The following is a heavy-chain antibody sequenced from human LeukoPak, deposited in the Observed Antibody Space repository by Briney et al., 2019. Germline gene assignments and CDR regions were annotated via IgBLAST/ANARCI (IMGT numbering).Heavy chain of an antibody. CDR2: MNPNSGNT. Sequence: ASVTVSCKASGYTFTSYDINWVRQAAGQGLEGMGWMNPNSGNTDYAQKFQGRVTITRNTSISTAYMELSSLRSEDTAVYYCARGAPGSGYFPYYYYYYMDVWGKGTTVTVSS. CDR1: GYTFTSYD. J-gene: IGHJ6*03. CDR3: ARGAPGSGYFPYYYYYYMDV. D-gene: IGHD3-3*01. V-gene: IGHV1-8*01.